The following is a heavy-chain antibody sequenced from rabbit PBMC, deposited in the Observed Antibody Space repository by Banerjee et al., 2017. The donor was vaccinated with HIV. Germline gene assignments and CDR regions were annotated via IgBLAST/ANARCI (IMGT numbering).Heavy chain of an antibody. CDR2: IYTGSGGT. CDR3: ARDYADSYYYFDL. CDR1: GFSFGSGYD. J-gene: IGHJ4*01. V-gene: IGHV1S43*01. Sequence: QSLEESGGDLVKPGASLTLTCTASGFSFGSGYDMCWVRQAPGKGLELIGCIYTGSGGTYYASWVNGRFTISRSTSLNTVDLKMTSLTAADTATYFCARDYADSYYYFDLWGPGTLVTVS. D-gene: IGHD4-2*01.